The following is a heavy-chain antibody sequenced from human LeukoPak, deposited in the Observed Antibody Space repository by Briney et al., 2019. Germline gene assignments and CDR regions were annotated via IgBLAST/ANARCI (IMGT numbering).Heavy chain of an antibody. CDR2: INSNSGGT. Sequence: ASVKVSCKASGYTFTGYYMHWVRQAPGQGLEWMGRINSNSGGTNYAQKFQGRVTMTRDTSISTAYMELSRLRSDDTAVYYCARDRDVLLWFGDTYYFDYWGQGTLVTVSS. J-gene: IGHJ4*02. D-gene: IGHD3-10*01. CDR1: GYTFTGYY. CDR3: ARDRDVLLWFGDTYYFDY. V-gene: IGHV1-2*06.